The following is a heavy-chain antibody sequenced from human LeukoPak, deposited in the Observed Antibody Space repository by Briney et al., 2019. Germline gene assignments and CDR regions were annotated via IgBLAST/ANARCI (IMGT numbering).Heavy chain of an antibody. CDR2: IWYDGSNK. CDR3: ARSDTVTIMYFDY. CDR1: GFTFSNYG. V-gene: IGHV3-30*19. D-gene: IGHD4-11*01. Sequence: GGSLRLSCAASGFTFSNYGMHWVRQAPGKGLEWVAVIWYDGSNKYYADSVKGRFTISRDNSKNTLYLQMNSLRAEDTAVYYCARSDTVTIMYFDYWGQGTLVTVSS. J-gene: IGHJ4*02.